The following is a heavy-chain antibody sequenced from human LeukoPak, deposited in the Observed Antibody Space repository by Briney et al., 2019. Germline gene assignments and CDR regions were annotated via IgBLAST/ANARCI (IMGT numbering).Heavy chain of an antibody. J-gene: IGHJ1*01. CDR3: ARGGYYYDSSGYQYFQH. Sequence: SETLSLTCAVYGGSFSGYYWSWIRQPPGKGLEWIGEINHSGSTNYNPSLKSRVTISVDTSKNQFSLKLSSVTAADTAVYYCARGGYYYDSSGYQYFQHWGQGTLVTVSS. CDR2: INHSGST. V-gene: IGHV4-34*01. CDR1: GGSFSGYY. D-gene: IGHD3-22*01.